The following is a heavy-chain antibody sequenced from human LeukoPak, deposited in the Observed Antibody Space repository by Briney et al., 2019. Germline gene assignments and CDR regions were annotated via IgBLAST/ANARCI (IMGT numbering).Heavy chain of an antibody. J-gene: IGHJ4*02. CDR3: ARVAYGDYVARGAPDY. CDR2: ISSSSSYT. Sequence: GGSLRLSCAASGFTFSDYYMSWIRQAPGKGLEWVSYISSSSSYTNYADSVKGRFTISRDNAKNSLYLQMNSLRAEDTAVYYCARVAYGDYVARGAPDYWGQGTLVTVSS. CDR1: GFTFSDYY. V-gene: IGHV3-11*06. D-gene: IGHD4-17*01.